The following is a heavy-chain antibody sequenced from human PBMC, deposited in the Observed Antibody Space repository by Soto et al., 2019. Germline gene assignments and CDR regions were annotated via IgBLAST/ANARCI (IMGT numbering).Heavy chain of an antibody. CDR2: INHSGST. CDR3: ARSMAHGGGDY. V-gene: IGHV4-34*01. Sequence: QAQLQQWGAGLLKPSETLSLTCAVYGGSFSGYYWSWIRQPPGKGLEWIGEINHSGSTNYNPSLKSRVTISVDTSKNQFSLKLSSVTAADTAVYYCARSMAHGGGDYWGQGTLVTVSS. CDR1: GGSFSGYY. J-gene: IGHJ4*02. D-gene: IGHD3-16*01.